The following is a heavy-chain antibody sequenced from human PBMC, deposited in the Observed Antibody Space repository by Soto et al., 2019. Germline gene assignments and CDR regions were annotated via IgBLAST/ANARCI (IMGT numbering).Heavy chain of an antibody. V-gene: IGHV4-34*01. CDR1: GGSVNGYY. CDR2: INHTGGT. J-gene: IGHJ5*02. Sequence: SETMSLTCAVYGGSVNGYYWNWIRQPPGKGLEWIGEINHTGGTHYNPPLKSRVTMSVDTSKNQFSLRLSSVTAADTAIYYCATRITVFGLLIPPFDPWGQGTQVTVSS. D-gene: IGHD3-3*01. CDR3: ATRITVFGLLIPPFDP.